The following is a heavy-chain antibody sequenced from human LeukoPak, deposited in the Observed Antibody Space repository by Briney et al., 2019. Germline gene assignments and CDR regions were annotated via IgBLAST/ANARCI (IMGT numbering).Heavy chain of an antibody. J-gene: IGHJ4*02. D-gene: IGHD3-16*02. CDR3: ARDHGVPYDYVWGSYRPFDY. CDR2: FDPEDGET. Sequence: ASVKVSCKVSGYTLTELSMHWVRQAPGKGLEWMGGFDPEDGETIYAQKFQGRVTMTEDTSTDTAYMELSSLRSEDTAVYYCARDHGVPYDYVWGSYRPFDYWGQGTLVTVSS. CDR1: GYTLTELS. V-gene: IGHV1-24*01.